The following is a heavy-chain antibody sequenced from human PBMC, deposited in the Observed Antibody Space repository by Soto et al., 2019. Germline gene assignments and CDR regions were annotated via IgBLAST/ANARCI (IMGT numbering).Heavy chain of an antibody. D-gene: IGHD2-2*01. CDR2: INWNGGST. CDR3: ARALGYCSSTSCYVGHSYVGWFDP. Sequence: GGSLRLSCAASGFTFDDYGMSWVRQAPGKGLEWVSGINWNGGSTGYADSVKGRFTISRDNAKNSLYLQMNSLRAEDTALYHCARALGYCSSTSCYVGHSYVGWFDPWGQGTLVTVSS. CDR1: GFTFDDYG. J-gene: IGHJ5*02. V-gene: IGHV3-20*01.